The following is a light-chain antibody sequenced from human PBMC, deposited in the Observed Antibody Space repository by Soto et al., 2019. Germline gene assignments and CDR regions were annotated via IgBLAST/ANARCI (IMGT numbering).Light chain of an antibody. Sequence: DIVLTQSPLTLSLHPGERAPLSCRASQSVRSNFLAWYQQKPGQAPRLLIYGASNRATGIPDGFSGSGSGTDFTLTITRLEAEDFAMYYCQRYDSLRSFGQGAGLVI. CDR2: GAS. CDR3: QRYDSLRS. CDR1: QSVRSNF. J-gene: IGKJ5*01. V-gene: IGKV3-20*01.